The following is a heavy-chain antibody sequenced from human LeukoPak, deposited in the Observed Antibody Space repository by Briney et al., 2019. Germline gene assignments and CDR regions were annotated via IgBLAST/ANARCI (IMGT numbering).Heavy chain of an antibody. CDR1: GFTFSSYS. D-gene: IGHD3-10*01. CDR2: ISSSSSYI. V-gene: IGHV3-21*01. Sequence: GGSLRLSCAASGFTFSSYSMNWVRQAPGKGLEWVSSISSSSSYIYYADSVKGRFTISRDNAKNSLYLQMNSLRAEDTAVYYCARDLLWFGELSGAFDIWGQGTMVTVSS. J-gene: IGHJ3*02. CDR3: ARDLLWFGELSGAFDI.